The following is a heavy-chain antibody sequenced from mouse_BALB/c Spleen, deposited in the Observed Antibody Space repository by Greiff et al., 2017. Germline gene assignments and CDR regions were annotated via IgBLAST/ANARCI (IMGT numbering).Heavy chain of an antibody. J-gene: IGHJ4*01. Sequence: DVQLQESGPGLVKPSQSLSLTCSVTGYSITSGYYWNWIRQFPGNKLEWMGYISYDGSNNYNPSLKNRISITRDTSKNQFFLKLNSVTTEDTATYYCAREGRLRNYAMDYWGQGTSVTVSS. D-gene: IGHD1-2*01. V-gene: IGHV3-6*02. CDR2: ISYDGSN. CDR3: AREGRLRNYAMDY. CDR1: GYSITSGYY.